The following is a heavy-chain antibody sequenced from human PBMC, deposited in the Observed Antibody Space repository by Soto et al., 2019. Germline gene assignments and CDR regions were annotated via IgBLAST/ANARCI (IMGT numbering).Heavy chain of an antibody. CDR1: GFTFSNAW. CDR2: IKSKTDGGTT. V-gene: IGHV3-15*01. J-gene: IGHJ5*01. Sequence: VVSQRISCAASGFTFSNAWMSWVRQAPGKGLEWVGRIKSKTDGGTTDYAAPVKGRFTISRDDSKATLYLQMNSLRTEDTAVYYCTTAKRAEPPDSWGQGTLVTVSS. CDR3: TTAKRAEPPDS.